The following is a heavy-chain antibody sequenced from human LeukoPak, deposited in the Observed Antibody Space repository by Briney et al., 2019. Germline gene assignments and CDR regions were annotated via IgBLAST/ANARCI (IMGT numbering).Heavy chain of an antibody. D-gene: IGHD3-3*01. CDR1: GFTFSNYG. V-gene: IGHV3-23*01. CDR3: AKDQRTISTSDY. J-gene: IGHJ4*02. CDR2: ISGSGSSS. Sequence: GGSLRLSCAASGFTFSNYGMSWVRQAPGKGLEWVSAISGSGSSSYYADSVKGRFTISRDNSKNTLYLQINSLRAEDTAIYYCAKDQRTISTSDYWGQGTLVTVSS.